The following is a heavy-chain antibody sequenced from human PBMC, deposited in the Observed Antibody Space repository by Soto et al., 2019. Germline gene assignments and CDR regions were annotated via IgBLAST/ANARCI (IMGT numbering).Heavy chain of an antibody. CDR2: IYCTGST. D-gene: IGHD3-3*01. CDR3: AREGNDFFFD. V-gene: IGHV4-59*13. Sequence: SWMRKDQGKGLEWIGYIYCTGSTNHHPYLKSRVTISVDTSSKQFALKVTSVSAADTAVYYCAREGNDFFFD. J-gene: IGHJ3*01.